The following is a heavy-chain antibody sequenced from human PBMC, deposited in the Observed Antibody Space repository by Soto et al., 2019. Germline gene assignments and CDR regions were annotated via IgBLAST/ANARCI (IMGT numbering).Heavy chain of an antibody. CDR3: ARAPRIVGATYFDY. CDR2: IYYSGST. J-gene: IGHJ4*02. D-gene: IGHD1-26*01. CDR1: GGSISSYY. Sequence: SETLSLTCTVSGGSISSYYWSWIRQPPGKGLEWIGYIYYSGSTNYNPSLKSRVTISVDTSKNQFSLKLSSVTAADTAVYYCARAPRIVGATYFDYWGQGTLVTVS. V-gene: IGHV4-59*01.